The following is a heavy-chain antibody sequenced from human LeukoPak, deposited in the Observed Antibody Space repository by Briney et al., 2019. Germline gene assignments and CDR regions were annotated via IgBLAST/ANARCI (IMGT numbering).Heavy chain of an antibody. CDR1: GGSISSSSYY. V-gene: IGHV4-39*01. D-gene: IGHD6-19*01. Sequence: KPSETLSLTRTVSGGSISSSSYYWGWIRQPPGKGLEWIGSIYYSGSTYYNPSLKSRVTISVDTSKNQFSLKLSSVTAADTAVHYCARQEQWFPFDYWGQGTLVTVSS. CDR2: IYYSGST. J-gene: IGHJ4*02. CDR3: ARQEQWFPFDY.